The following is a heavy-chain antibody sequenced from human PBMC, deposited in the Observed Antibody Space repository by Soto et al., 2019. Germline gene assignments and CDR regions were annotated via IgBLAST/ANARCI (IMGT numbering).Heavy chain of an antibody. D-gene: IGHD5-18*01. V-gene: IGHV1-69*13. Sequence: SVKVSCKASGGTFSSYAISWVRQAPGQGLEWMGGIIPIFGTANYAQKFQGRVTITADESTSTAYMELSSLRSEDTAVYYCARGGTAMEPYYYYYGMDVWGQGTTVTVSS. CDR3: ARGGTAMEPYYYYYGMDV. J-gene: IGHJ6*02. CDR2: IIPIFGTA. CDR1: GGTFSSYA.